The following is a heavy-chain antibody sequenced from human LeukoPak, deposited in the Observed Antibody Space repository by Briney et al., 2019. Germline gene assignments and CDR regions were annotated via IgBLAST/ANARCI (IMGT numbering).Heavy chain of an antibody. CDR1: GFTFSSYA. CDR2: ISGSGGST. D-gene: IGHD5-24*01. Sequence: GASLRLSCAASGFTFSSYAISWVRQAPGKGLEWVSGISGSGGSTYYADSVKGRFTISRDNSKNTLYLQMNSLRAEDTAVYYCAKDAPLDGYNSYFDYWGQGTLVTVSS. V-gene: IGHV3-23*01. CDR3: AKDAPLDGYNSYFDY. J-gene: IGHJ4*02.